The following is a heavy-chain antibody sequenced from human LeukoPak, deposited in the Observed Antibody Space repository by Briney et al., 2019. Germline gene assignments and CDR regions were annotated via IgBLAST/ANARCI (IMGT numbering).Heavy chain of an antibody. CDR1: VFTFDDYA. J-gene: IGHJ4*02. Sequence: HPGGSLRLSCAASVFTFDDYAMHWVRQAPGKGLECGYLISGDGSSTFYADSVKGRFPISRDNSKNSLYLQMNSLRAEDTALYFCGKAVRGVIFDSLVDYWGQGTLVTVSS. CDR2: ISGDGSST. V-gene: IGHV3-43*02. CDR3: GKAVRGVIFDSLVDY. D-gene: IGHD3-10*01.